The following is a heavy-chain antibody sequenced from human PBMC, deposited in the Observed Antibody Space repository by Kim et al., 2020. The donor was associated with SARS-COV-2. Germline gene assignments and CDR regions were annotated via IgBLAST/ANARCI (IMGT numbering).Heavy chain of an antibody. D-gene: IGHD6-6*01. CDR1: GFTFSSYG. Sequence: GGSLRLSCAASGFTFSSYGMNWVRQAPGKGLEWVANIKQDGSEKYYVDSVKGRFTISRDNAKNSLYLQMISLRGEDTAVYYCARGRLALDVCGQGTTVTV. J-gene: IGHJ6*02. V-gene: IGHV3-7*01. CDR2: IKQDGSEK. CDR3: ARGRLALDV.